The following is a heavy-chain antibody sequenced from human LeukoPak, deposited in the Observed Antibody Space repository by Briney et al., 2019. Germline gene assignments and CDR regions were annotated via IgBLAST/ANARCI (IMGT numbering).Heavy chain of an antibody. CDR3: AKEHMAAAVYYFDY. V-gene: IGHV3-23*01. J-gene: IGHJ4*02. CDR2: INPRSGGT. Sequence: GGSLRLSCAASGFTFSNYAMSWVRQAPGKGLEWVSSINPRSGGTYYADSVRGRFTISGDNSKNTLYLQMNSLRAEDTAVYYCAKEHMAAAVYYFDYWGQGPLVTVSS. D-gene: IGHD6-13*01. CDR1: GFTFSNYA.